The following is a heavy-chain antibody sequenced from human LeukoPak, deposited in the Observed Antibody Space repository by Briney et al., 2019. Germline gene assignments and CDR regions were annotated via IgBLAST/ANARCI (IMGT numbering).Heavy chain of an antibody. CDR1: GFTFSSYG. D-gene: IGHD5-24*01. CDR2: ISYDGSNK. CDR3: AKERWLGYYFDY. J-gene: IGHJ4*02. Sequence: GGSLRLSCAASGFTFSSYGMHWVRQAPGKGLEWVAVISYDGSNKYYADSVKGRFTISRDNSKNTLYLQMNSLRAEDTAVYYCAKERWLGYYFDYWGQGTLVTVSS. V-gene: IGHV3-30*18.